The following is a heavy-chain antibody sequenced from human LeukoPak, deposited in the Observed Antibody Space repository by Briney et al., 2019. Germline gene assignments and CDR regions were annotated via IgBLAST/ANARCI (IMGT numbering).Heavy chain of an antibody. CDR3: ARAGRKSRGVDIVRKKETGYYYYLDV. J-gene: IGHJ6*03. Sequence: GGSLRLSCAASGFTFSSYSMNWVRQAPGKGLEWVSSISSSGSTIYYADSVKGRFTISRDNAKNSLYLQMNSLRVEDTAVYYCARAGRKSRGVDIVRKKETGYYYYLDVWGKGTTVTVSS. D-gene: IGHD2-15*01. CDR1: GFTFSSYS. V-gene: IGHV3-48*04. CDR2: ISSSGSTI.